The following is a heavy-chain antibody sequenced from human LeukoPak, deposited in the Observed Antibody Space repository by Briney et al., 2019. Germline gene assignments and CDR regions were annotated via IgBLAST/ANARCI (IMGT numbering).Heavy chain of an antibody. CDR2: TNEDGSEK. CDR1: GFTLSGNW. D-gene: IGHD3-3*01. V-gene: IGHV3-7*01. J-gene: IGHJ4*02. CDR3: ARDRSFGI. Sequence: GGSLRLSCAASGFTLSGNWMSWVRQAPGKGLQWVANTNEDGSEKFYVASVKGRFTISRDNARNSLYLQMTGLRVEDTAVYYCARDRSFGIWGQGTLVSVSS.